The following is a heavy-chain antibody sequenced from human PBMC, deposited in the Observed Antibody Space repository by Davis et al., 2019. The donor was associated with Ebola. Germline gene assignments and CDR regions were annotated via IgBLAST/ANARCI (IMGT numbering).Heavy chain of an antibody. J-gene: IGHJ4*02. CDR1: GYTFTGYY. Sequence: ASVKVSCKASGYTFTGYYMHWVRQAPGQGLAWLGRINPNSGGTNYAQNVQGRVTMTTDTSTSTAYMEVGSLKSDDTAVYYCARAQFPTTSDHWGQGTLVTVSS. V-gene: IGHV1-2*06. CDR2: INPNSGGT. CDR3: ARAQFPTTSDH. D-gene: IGHD1-1*01.